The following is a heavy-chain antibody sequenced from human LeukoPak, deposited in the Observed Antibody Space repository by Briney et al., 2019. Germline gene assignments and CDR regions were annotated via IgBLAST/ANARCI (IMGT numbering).Heavy chain of an antibody. CDR3: ARARTGTSLIDY. CDR1: GGSISSGGYY. CDR2: IYYSGST. V-gene: IGHV4-31*03. J-gene: IGHJ4*02. Sequence: SETLSLTCTVSGGSISSGGYYWSWIRQHPGKGLEWIGYIYYSGSTYYNPSLKSRVTISVDTSKNQFSLKLSSVTAADTAVYYCARARTGTSLIDYWGQGTLVTVSS. D-gene: IGHD1-7*01.